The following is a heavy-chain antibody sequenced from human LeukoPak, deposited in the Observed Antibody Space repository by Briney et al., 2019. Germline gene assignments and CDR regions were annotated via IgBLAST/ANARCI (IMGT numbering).Heavy chain of an antibody. CDR1: GGSISSGGYY. D-gene: IGHD4-17*01. V-gene: IGHV4-31*03. Sequence: SETLSLTCTVSGGSISSGGYYWSWIRQHPGKGLEWIGYIYYSGSTYYNPSLKSRVTLSVDTSKNQFSLKLSSVTAADTAVYYCARWVYYGYYFDYWGQGTLVTVSS. CDR3: ARWVYYGYYFDY. CDR2: IYYSGST. J-gene: IGHJ4*02.